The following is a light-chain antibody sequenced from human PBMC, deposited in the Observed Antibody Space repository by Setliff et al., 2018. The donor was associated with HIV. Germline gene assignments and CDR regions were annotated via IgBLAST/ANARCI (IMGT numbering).Light chain of an antibody. CDR2: DVS. J-gene: IGLJ3*02. V-gene: IGLV2-14*03. Sequence: QSALTQPASVSGSPGQSITISFTGTSSDVGGYNYVSWYQQHPGKAPKLLIFDVSDRPSGISNRFSGSKSGTTASLTISGLQADDEADYYCCSFTSSSTLIMFGGGTKVTVL. CDR3: CSFTSSSTLIM. CDR1: SSDVGGYNY.